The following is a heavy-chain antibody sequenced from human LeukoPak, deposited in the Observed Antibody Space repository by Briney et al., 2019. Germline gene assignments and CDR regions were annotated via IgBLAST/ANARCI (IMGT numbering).Heavy chain of an antibody. Sequence: QPGASLRLSCAASLFTFSGCAIHWVRQAPGKGLEWVAVMSYDGRHKYYADSVKGRFTISRDNSKNMLYLQMNSLRADDTAIYFCARDFKWGQHCDLWGQGTLVTVSS. CDR3: ARDFKWGQHCDL. CDR2: MSYDGRHK. CDR1: LFTFSGCA. J-gene: IGHJ5*02. D-gene: IGHD7-27*01. V-gene: IGHV3-30*04.